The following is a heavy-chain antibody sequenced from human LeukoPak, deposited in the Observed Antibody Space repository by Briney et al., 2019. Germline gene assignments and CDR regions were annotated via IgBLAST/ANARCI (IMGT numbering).Heavy chain of an antibody. V-gene: IGHV5-51*01. J-gene: IGHJ4*02. CDR3: ARRYSSSWTPRYYFDY. D-gene: IGHD6-6*01. CDR2: IYPGDSDT. Sequence: HGESLKISCKGSGYSFTSYWIGWVRQMPGKGLEWMGIIYPGDSDTRYSPSFQGQVTISADKSISTSYLQWSSLKASDTAMYYCARRYSSSWTPRYYFDYWGQGTLVTVSS. CDR1: GYSFTSYW.